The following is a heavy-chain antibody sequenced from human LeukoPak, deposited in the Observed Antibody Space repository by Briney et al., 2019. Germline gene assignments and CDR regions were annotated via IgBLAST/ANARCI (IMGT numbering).Heavy chain of an antibody. CDR2: INSDGSST. CDR1: GFTFSSYW. V-gene: IGHV3-74*01. Sequence: PGGSLRLSCAASGFTFSSYWMHWVRQAPGKGLVWVSRINSDGSSTSYADSVKGRFTISRDNAKNSLYLQMNSLRAEDTAVYYCAREDLKGPAGAVAVTDYWGQGTLVTVSS. D-gene: IGHD6-19*01. J-gene: IGHJ4*02. CDR3: AREDLKGPAGAVAVTDY.